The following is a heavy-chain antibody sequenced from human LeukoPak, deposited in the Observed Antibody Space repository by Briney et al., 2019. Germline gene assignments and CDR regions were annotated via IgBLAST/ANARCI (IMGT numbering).Heavy chain of an antibody. Sequence: SQTLSLTCAVSGGSISSGGYYWSWIRQHPGKGLEWIGYIYYSGSTYYNPSLKSRVTISVDRSKNQFSLKLSSVTAADTAVYYCARHYGDYGDHAYYFDYWGQGTLVTVSS. D-gene: IGHD4-17*01. CDR3: ARHYGDYGDHAYYFDY. CDR2: IYYSGST. V-gene: IGHV4-31*11. CDR1: GGSISSGGYY. J-gene: IGHJ4*02.